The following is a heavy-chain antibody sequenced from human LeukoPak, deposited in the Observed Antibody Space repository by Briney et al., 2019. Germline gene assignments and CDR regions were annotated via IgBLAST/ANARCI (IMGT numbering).Heavy chain of an antibody. CDR2: IYHSGST. D-gene: IGHD5-18*01. CDR3: ASSRGYSYGPPDY. Sequence: PSETLSLTCTVSGYSVSSGYYWGWIRQPPGKGLEWIGSIYHSGSTYYNPSLKSRVTISVDTSKNQFSLKLSSVTAADTAVYYCASSRGYSYGPPDYWGQGTLVTVSS. CDR1: GYSVSSGYY. J-gene: IGHJ4*02. V-gene: IGHV4-38-2*02.